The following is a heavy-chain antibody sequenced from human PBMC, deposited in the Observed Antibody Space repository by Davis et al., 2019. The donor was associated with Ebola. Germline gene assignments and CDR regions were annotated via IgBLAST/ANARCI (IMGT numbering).Heavy chain of an antibody. D-gene: IGHD4-11*01. CDR1: GYTFTDYN. CDR2: VILKSGAT. CDR3: ARGHNYAHEY. J-gene: IGHJ4*02. V-gene: IGHV1-2*06. Sequence: ASVKVSCKASGYTFTDYNIHWMRQAPGQGLEWLGRVILKSGATNYAQKVQGRVTMTRDTSNSTVYMELSSLRYDDTADYYCARGHNYAHEYWGQGTLVTVSS.